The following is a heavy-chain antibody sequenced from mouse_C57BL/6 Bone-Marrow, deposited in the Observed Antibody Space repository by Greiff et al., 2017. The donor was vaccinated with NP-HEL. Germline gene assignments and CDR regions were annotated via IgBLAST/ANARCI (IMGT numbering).Heavy chain of an antibody. CDR2: FHPYNDDT. J-gene: IGHJ2*01. CDR1: GYTFTTYP. Sequence: QVQLQQSGAELVKPGASVKMSCKASGYTFTTYPIEWVKQNHGKSLEWIGNFHPYNDDTEYNEKFKNKATLTVEKSSSTVYLELSRLTSDDSSVYYCASGGNYWYCFDYWGQGTTLTVSS. D-gene: IGHD2-1*01. CDR3: ASGGNYWYCFDY. V-gene: IGHV1-47*01.